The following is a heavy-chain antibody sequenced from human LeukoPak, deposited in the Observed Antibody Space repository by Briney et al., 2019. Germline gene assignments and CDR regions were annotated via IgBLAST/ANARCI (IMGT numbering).Heavy chain of an antibody. CDR1: GGSISGYY. CDR3: ARPQGIVVVPAASDGMDV. V-gene: IGHV4-34*01. J-gene: IGHJ6*02. D-gene: IGHD2-2*01. Sequence: SETLSLTCAVYGGSISGYYWSWIRQPPGKGLEWIGEINHSGSTNYNPSLKSRVTISVDTSKNQFSLKLSSVTAADTAVYYCARPQGIVVVPAASDGMDVWGQGTTVTVSS. CDR2: INHSGST.